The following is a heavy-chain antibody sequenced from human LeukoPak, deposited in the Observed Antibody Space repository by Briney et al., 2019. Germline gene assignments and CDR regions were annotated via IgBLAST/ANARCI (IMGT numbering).Heavy chain of an antibody. J-gene: IGHJ4*02. Sequence: SETLSLTCAVSGYSISSGYYWGWIRQPPGKGLEWIGSIYHSGSTYYNPSLKSRVTISVDTSKNRFSLKLSSVTAADTAVYYCARHDQLLSHSYFDYWGQGTLVTVSS. CDR2: IYHSGST. D-gene: IGHD2-2*01. CDR3: ARHDQLLSHSYFDY. V-gene: IGHV4-38-2*01. CDR1: GYSISSGYY.